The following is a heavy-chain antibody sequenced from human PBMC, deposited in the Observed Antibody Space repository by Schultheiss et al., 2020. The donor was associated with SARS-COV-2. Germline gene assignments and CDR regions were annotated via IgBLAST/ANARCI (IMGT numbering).Heavy chain of an antibody. D-gene: IGHD2/OR15-2a*01. CDR3: VKEEGHGPNNFDY. CDR1: GGSISSGGYY. V-gene: IGHV4-31*03. J-gene: IGHJ4*02. Sequence: SETLSLTCTVSGGSISSGGYYWSWIRQHPGKGLEWIGYIYYSGSTYYNPSLKSRVTISVDTSKNQFSLKLSSVTAADTAVYYCVKEEGHGPNNFDYWGQGTLVTVYS. CDR2: IYYSGST.